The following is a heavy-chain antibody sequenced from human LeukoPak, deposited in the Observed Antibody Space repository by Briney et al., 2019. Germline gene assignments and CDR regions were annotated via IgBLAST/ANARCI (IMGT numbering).Heavy chain of an antibody. D-gene: IGHD4-23*01. Sequence: ASVKVSCKASGGTFSTYAISWVRQPPGQGVEGMGGISPILGATNYAQKFQGKVTITADESTSTAYMELSSLRSEDTAVYYCARAQKDYGGNSAMLDYWGQGTLVTVSS. CDR3: ARAQKDYGGNSAMLDY. V-gene: IGHV1-69*13. CDR2: ISPILGAT. CDR1: GGTFSTYA. J-gene: IGHJ4*02.